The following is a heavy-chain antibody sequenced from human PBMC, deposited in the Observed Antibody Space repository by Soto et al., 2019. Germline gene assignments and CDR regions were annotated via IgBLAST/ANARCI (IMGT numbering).Heavy chain of an antibody. D-gene: IGHD2-21*01. CDR1: GFTFSNSA. V-gene: IGHV3-23*01. CDR2: IRDSDSVGST. J-gene: IGHJ4*02. CDR3: AKVRVGIDVDFDC. Sequence: SGGSLRLSCAASGFTFSNSAMTWVRQAPAKGLEWVSTIRDSDSVGSTFYADSVKGRFTISRDDSKNTLYLQMSSLRAEDTAMYYCAKVRVGIDVDFDCWGQGALVTVSS.